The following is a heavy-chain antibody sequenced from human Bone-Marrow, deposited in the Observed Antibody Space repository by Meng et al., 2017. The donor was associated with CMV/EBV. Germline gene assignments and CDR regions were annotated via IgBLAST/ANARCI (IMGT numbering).Heavy chain of an antibody. J-gene: IGHJ4*02. Sequence: SCAASGFTLSGYPMGWVRQAPGKGLEWVSIIYSDSSNTYYAGSVKGRFIISRDNSKNTLDLQMNSLRAEDTAVYYCAKDLRGYSNDYWGQGTLVTVSS. D-gene: IGHD5-12*01. CDR2: IYSDSSNT. CDR1: GFTLSGYP. CDR3: AKDLRGYSNDY. V-gene: IGHV3-23*03.